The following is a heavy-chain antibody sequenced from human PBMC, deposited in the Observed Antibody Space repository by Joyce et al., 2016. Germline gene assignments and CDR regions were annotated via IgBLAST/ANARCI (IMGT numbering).Heavy chain of an antibody. Sequence: EVQLLESGGGLVQPAGSLRLSCAASGFTFSSYAMSWVRQAPEKGLEWVLGISGSGGSIDDAGTVKGRFTFSRDNSKNTLYLQMNSLRAEDTAVYYCAKVAEGSAVYFYYMDVWGKGTTVTVSS. CDR3: AKVAEGSAVYFYYMDV. CDR1: GFTFSSYA. J-gene: IGHJ6*03. V-gene: IGHV3-23*01. D-gene: IGHD6-6*01. CDR2: ISGSGGSI.